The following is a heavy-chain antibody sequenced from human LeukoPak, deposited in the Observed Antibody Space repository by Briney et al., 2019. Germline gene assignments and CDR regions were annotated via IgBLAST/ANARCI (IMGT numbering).Heavy chain of an antibody. CDR2: IYYSGST. CDR3: ARRPEIYGSGSYFDY. J-gene: IGHJ4*02. Sequence: PSETLSLTCTVSGGSISSSSYYWGWIRQPPGKGLEWIGSIYYSGSTYYNPSLKSRVTISVDTSKNQFSLKLSSVTAADTAVYYCARRPEIYGSGSYFDYWGQGTLVTGSS. CDR1: GGSISSSSYY. D-gene: IGHD3-10*01. V-gene: IGHV4-39*01.